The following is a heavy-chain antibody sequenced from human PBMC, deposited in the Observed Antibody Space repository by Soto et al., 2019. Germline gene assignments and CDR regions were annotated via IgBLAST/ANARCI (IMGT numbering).Heavy chain of an antibody. V-gene: IGHV3-66*01. CDR1: GFTVSSNY. CDR3: ATTTVTTAFDY. CDR2: IYSGGST. D-gene: IGHD4-17*01. Sequence: EVQLVESGGGLVQPGGSLRLSCAASGFTVSSNYMSWVRQAPGKGLEWVSVIYSGGSTYYADSVKGRFTISRDNSKNTLYLQMNSLRAEDTAVYYCATTTVTTAFDYWGQGTLVTVSS. J-gene: IGHJ4*02.